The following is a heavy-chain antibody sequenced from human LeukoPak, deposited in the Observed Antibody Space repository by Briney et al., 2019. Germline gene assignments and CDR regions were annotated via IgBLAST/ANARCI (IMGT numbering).Heavy chain of an antibody. CDR1: GYTFTSYW. CDR2: IDPSDSYT. CDR3: AKRRMTTVTTETAFDI. J-gene: IGHJ3*02. V-gene: IGHV5-10-1*01. Sequence: RGESLNISCKGSGYTFTSYWISWVRQMPGKGLEWMGRIDPSDSYTNYSPSFQGHVTISADKSISTAYLQWSSLKASDTAIYYCAKRRMTTVTTETAFDIWGQGTMVTVSS. D-gene: IGHD4-17*01.